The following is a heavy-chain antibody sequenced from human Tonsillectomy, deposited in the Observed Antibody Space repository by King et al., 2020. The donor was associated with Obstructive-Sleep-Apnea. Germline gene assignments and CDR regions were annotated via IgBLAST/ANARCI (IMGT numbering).Heavy chain of an antibody. D-gene: IGHD3-22*01. Sequence: VQLQESGPGVVKPSQTLSLTCTVSGGSITSGDYNWTWIRQHPGKGLEWIGYISYNGSPYYSPSLKSRVTISLDTSKTQFSLKLTSVTPADTAVYYCAGGDRSGYYAEYFHYWGQGTLVTVSS. CDR3: AGGDRSGYYAEYFHY. CDR2: ISYNGSP. J-gene: IGHJ1*01. V-gene: IGHV4-31*03. CDR1: GGSITSGDYN.